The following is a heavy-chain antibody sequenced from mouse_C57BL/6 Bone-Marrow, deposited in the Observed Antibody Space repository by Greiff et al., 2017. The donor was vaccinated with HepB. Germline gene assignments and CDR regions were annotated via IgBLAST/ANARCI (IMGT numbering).Heavy chain of an antibody. CDR1: GFTFSSYA. CDR3: ARAPY. Sequence: EVKVEESGGGLVKPGGSLKLSCAASGFTFSSYAMSWVRQTPEKRLEWVATISDGGSYTYYPDNVKGRFTISRDNAKNNLYLQMSHLKSEDTAMYYCARAPYWGQGTLVTVSA. CDR2: ISDGGSYT. J-gene: IGHJ3*01. V-gene: IGHV5-4*03.